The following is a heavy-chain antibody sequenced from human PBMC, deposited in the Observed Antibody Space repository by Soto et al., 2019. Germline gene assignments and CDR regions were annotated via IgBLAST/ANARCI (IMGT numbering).Heavy chain of an antibody. CDR2: IYYSGST. CDR3: ARACGGDCYGWFDP. D-gene: IGHD2-21*02. V-gene: IGHV4-59*01. Sequence: SETLSLTCTVSGGSISSYYWSWIRQPPGKGLEWIGYIYYSGSTNYNPSLKSRVTISVDTSKNQFSLKLSSVTAADTAVYYCARACGGDCYGWFDPWGQGTLVTVSS. J-gene: IGHJ5*02. CDR1: GGSISSYY.